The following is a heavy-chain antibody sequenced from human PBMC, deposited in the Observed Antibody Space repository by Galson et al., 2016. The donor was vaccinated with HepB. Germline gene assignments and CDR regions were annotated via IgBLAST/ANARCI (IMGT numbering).Heavy chain of an antibody. D-gene: IGHD3-10*01. Sequence: SLRLSCAASGFTVSSNCMSWVRQAPGKGLEWVSLICDGGRAYHTDSVKARFTISRDNSKNTLYLQMNNLRPEDTAVYFCARDPPGVPDFALDVWGQGTTVTVSS. CDR2: ICDGGRA. V-gene: IGHV3-66*01. CDR3: ARDPPGVPDFALDV. J-gene: IGHJ6*02. CDR1: GFTVSSNC.